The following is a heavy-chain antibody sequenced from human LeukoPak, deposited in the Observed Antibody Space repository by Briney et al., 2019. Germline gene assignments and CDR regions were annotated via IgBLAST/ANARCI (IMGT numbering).Heavy chain of an antibody. J-gene: IGHJ3*02. CDR2: ISAYNGNT. D-gene: IGHD3-22*01. Sequence: ASVKVSCKASGYTFTGYYMHWVRQAPGQGLEWMGWISAYNGNTNYAQKLQGRVTMTTDTSTSTAYMELRSLRSDDTAVYYCARDLKPYYYDTTSAHDAFDIWGQGTMVTVSS. V-gene: IGHV1-18*04. CDR1: GYTFTGYY. CDR3: ARDLKPYYYDTTSAHDAFDI.